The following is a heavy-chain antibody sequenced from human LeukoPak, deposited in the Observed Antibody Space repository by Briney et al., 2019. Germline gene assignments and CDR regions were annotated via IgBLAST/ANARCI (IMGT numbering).Heavy chain of an antibody. J-gene: IGHJ4*02. CDR1: GFTFSSYA. CDR3: AREGITMVRGDFFDY. Sequence: GGSLRLSCAASGFTFSSYAMHWVRQAPGKGLEWVSVISYDGSNKYYADSVKGRFTISRDNSKNTLYLQMNSLRAEDTAVYYCAREGITMVRGDFFDYWGQGTLVTVSS. D-gene: IGHD3-10*01. V-gene: IGHV3-30-3*01. CDR2: ISYDGSNK.